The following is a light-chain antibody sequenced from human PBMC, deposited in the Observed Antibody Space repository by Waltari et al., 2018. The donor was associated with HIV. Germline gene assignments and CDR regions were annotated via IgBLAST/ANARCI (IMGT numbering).Light chain of an antibody. J-gene: IGKJ1*01. CDR2: ATS. V-gene: IGKV1-39*01. CDR1: QTVLTY. CDR3: QESYGAPPWT. Sequence: DIQMTQSPSSLSASVGDRVTITCRASQTVLTYLNWYQMKPGKAPKLLIYATSNLEGGVPSRFSGSGFGTDFTRTISSLQPEDFATYFCQESYGAPPWTFGQGTTVDVK.